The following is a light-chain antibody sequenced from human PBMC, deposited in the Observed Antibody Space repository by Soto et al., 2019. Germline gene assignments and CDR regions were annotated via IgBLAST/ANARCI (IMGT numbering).Light chain of an antibody. CDR1: SGSVSTSSY. V-gene: IGLV8-61*01. Sequence: QAVVTQEPSFSVSPGGTITLTCGLTSGSVSTSSYPSWYQQTPGQAPRTLIYSTNTRSSGVPDRFSGSILGNKAALTITGAQADDESDYYCALSLPRGVWEFGGGTKRPS. CDR3: ALSLPRGVWE. J-gene: IGLJ3*02. CDR2: STN.